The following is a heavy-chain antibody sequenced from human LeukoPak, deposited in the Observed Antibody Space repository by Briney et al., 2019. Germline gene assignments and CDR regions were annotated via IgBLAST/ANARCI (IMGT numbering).Heavy chain of an antibody. CDR2: IYASGST. Sequence: PSQTLSLTCTVSGGSISSGSYFWSWIRQPAGKGLEWIGRIYASGSTNYNPSLKSRVTISVDTSKNQFSLKLSSVTAADTAVYYCATIERSGWYVSYWGQGTLVTVSS. D-gene: IGHD6-19*01. V-gene: IGHV4-61*02. J-gene: IGHJ4*02. CDR1: GGSISSGSYF. CDR3: ATIERSGWYVSY.